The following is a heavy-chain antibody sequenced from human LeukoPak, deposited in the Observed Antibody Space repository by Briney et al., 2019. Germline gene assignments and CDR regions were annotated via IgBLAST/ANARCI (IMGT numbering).Heavy chain of an antibody. Sequence: GGSLRLSCAASGFIVTTNYMSWVRQAPGQGLEWVAVISYDGSNKYFADSVKGRFTISRDNSKNTLYLQMNSLRAEDTAVYYCATQDGYDNSGHYGYWGQGTLVTVSS. CDR1: GFIVTTNY. D-gene: IGHD3-22*01. CDR3: ATQDGYDNSGHYGY. V-gene: IGHV3-30*03. J-gene: IGHJ4*02. CDR2: ISYDGSNK.